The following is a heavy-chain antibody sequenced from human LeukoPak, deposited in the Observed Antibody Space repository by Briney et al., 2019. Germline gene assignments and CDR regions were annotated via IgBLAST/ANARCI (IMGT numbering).Heavy chain of an antibody. J-gene: IGHJ6*02. CDR3: ARDPNPPYSSSWQKYYYYYYGMDV. Sequence: GGSLRLSCAASGFTFSSYGITWVRQAPGKGLEWVSTISATGGSTYYADSVKGRFTISRDNSKDTLYLQMNSLRAEDTAVYYCARDPNPPYSSSWQKYYYYYYGMDVWGQGTTVTVSS. V-gene: IGHV3-23*01. D-gene: IGHD6-13*01. CDR2: ISATGGST. CDR1: GFTFSSYG.